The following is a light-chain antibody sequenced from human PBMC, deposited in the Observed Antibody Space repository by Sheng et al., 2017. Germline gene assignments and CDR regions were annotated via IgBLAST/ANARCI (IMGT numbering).Light chain of an antibody. J-gene: IGLJ3*02. V-gene: IGLV3-21*04. Sequence: SYVLTQPPSVSVAPGKTARITCGGSDIGRKSVHWYQQKPGQAPVLVIYYDSDRPSGIPERLSGSNSGNTATLTISRVEAGDEADYYCQVWDSSSDHWVFGGGTKLTVL. CDR2: YDS. CDR3: QVWDSSSDHWV. CDR1: DIGRKS.